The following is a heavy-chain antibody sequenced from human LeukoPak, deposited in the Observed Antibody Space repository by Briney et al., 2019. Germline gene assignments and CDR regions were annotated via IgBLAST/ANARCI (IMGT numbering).Heavy chain of an antibody. J-gene: IGHJ4*02. D-gene: IGHD3-22*01. CDR1: GFTFSTYW. Sequence: GGSLRLSCAASGFTFSTYWMSWVRQAPGKGLEWVANIKEDGSEKYYVDSVKGRFTISRDNAKNSLYLQMNSLRAEDTAVYYCASGYYSRRFDHWSQETLVTVSS. CDR3: ASGYYSRRFDH. CDR2: IKEDGSEK. V-gene: IGHV3-7*01.